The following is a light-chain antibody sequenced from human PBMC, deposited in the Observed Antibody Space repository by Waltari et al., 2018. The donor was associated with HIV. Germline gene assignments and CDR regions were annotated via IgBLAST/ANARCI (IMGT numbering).Light chain of an antibody. Sequence: QSVLTQPPSVSGAPGPRVTIPCTGSSSNTGPGYDVHWYQQLPGTAPRLLIYDNTIRPSGVPDRFSGSKSGTSASLAIAGLQDEDEAVYYCQSYDRSLSVWVFGGGTKVTVL. CDR3: QSYDRSLSVWV. J-gene: IGLJ3*02. V-gene: IGLV1-40*01. CDR1: SSNTGPGYD. CDR2: DNT.